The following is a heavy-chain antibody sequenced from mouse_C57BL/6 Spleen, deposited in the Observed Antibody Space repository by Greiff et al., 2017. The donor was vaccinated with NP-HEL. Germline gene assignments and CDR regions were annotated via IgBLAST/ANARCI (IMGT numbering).Heavy chain of an antibody. CDR1: GFTFSSYA. J-gene: IGHJ4*01. D-gene: IGHD4-1*01. V-gene: IGHV5-4*03. CDR3: ARKFPELTFYAMDY. Sequence: EVKLMESGGGLVKPGGSLKLSCAASGFTFSSYAMSWVRQTPEKRLEWVATISDGGSYTYYPDNVKGRFTISRDNAKNNLYLQMSHLKSEDTAMYYCARKFPELTFYAMDYWGQGTSVTVSS. CDR2: ISDGGSYT.